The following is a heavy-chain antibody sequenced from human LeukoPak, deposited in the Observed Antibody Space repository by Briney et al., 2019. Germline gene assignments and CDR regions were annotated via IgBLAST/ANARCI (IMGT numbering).Heavy chain of an antibody. Sequence: GGSLRLSCAASGYTFSDHYMSWIRQAPGKGLEGVSYISSSGSTIYYADSVRGGFTISRDNAKNSLYLQMNSRRAEDTAMDYCARNDQDYGDYDYWGQGTLVTVSS. J-gene: IGHJ4*02. CDR1: GYTFSDHY. CDR2: ISSSGSTI. V-gene: IGHV3-11*04. D-gene: IGHD4-17*01. CDR3: ARNDQDYGDYDY.